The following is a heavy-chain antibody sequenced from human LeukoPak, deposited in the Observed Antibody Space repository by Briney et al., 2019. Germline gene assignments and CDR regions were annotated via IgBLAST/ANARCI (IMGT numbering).Heavy chain of an antibody. CDR3: ASNYDRTFDY. D-gene: IGHD3-22*01. Sequence: GGSLRLSCAASEFTFSSYNMNWVRQAPGKGLEWVSSISSSSTYIYYADSVKGRFTISRDNAKNSLYLQMNSLRAEDTAVYYCASNYDRTFDYWGQGTLVTVSS. CDR1: EFTFSSYN. V-gene: IGHV3-21*01. CDR2: ISSSSTYI. J-gene: IGHJ4*02.